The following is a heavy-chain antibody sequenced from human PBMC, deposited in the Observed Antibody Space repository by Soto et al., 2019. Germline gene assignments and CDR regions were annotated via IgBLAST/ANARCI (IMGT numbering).Heavy chain of an antibody. CDR3: ARGSSGGTGGFDY. CDR2: IYHSGST. D-gene: IGHD2-15*01. V-gene: IGHV4-30-2*01. CDR1: GSSISSGGYS. Sequence: QLQLQESGSGLVKPSQTLSLTCAVSGSSISSGGYSWSWIRQPPGKGLEWIGYIYHSGSTYYNPSLKSRVTISVDRSKNQFSLKLSSVTAADTAVYYCARGSSGGTGGFDYWGQGTLVTVSS. J-gene: IGHJ4*02.